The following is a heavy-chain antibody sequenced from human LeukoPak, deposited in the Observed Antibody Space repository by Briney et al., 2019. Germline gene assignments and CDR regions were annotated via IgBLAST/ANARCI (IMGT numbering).Heavy chain of an antibody. Sequence: GGSLRLSCAASGFTFDDHAMHWVRQAPGRGLEWVSGISWNSNKRGYADSVKGRFTISRDNARNSLSLQMNSLRAEDTALYYCARDRGLTVYHFDYWGQGTLVTVSS. D-gene: IGHD3-10*01. CDR1: GFTFDDHA. V-gene: IGHV3-9*01. CDR2: ISWNSNKR. J-gene: IGHJ4*02. CDR3: ARDRGLTVYHFDY.